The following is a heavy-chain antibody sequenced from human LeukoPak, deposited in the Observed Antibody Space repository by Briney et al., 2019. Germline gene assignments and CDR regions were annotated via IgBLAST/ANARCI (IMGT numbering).Heavy chain of an antibody. CDR3: VRQWLVHDTFDP. D-gene: IGHD6-19*01. Sequence: SETLSLTCTVSGGSLSSYYWSWIRQPPGKGLEWIGYIYYSGSTKYNPSLKSRVTISVDTSKNQFSLKLSSVTAADTAVYYCVRQWLVHDTFDPWGQGTLVTVSS. CDR2: IYYSGST. J-gene: IGHJ5*02. CDR1: GGSLSSYY. V-gene: IGHV4-59*01.